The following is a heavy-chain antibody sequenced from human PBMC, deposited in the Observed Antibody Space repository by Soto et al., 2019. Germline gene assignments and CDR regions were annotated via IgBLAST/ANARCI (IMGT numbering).Heavy chain of an antibody. J-gene: IGHJ4*02. D-gene: IGHD2-15*01. V-gene: IGHV1-3*04. CDR1: GYPFTAYG. CDR3: ARAVVAPDY. Sequence: QVHLVQSGAEVKKPGASVNVSCKASGYPFTAYGLHWVRQAPGQRLEWMGWINTGSGNAKSSHKFQGRITIKRDTSATTVSMDLSSLPSEDTAIYYCARAVVAPDYWGQGTLVTVSS. CDR2: INTGSGNA.